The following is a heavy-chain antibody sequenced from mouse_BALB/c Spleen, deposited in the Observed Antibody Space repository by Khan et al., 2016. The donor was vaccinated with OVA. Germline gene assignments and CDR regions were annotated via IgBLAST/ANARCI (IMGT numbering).Heavy chain of an antibody. CDR2: IWSGGNT. J-gene: IGHJ4*01. CDR1: GFSLTNYG. V-gene: IGHV2-2*02. Sequence: QVQLKESGPGLVQPSLSLSITCTVSGFSLTNYGVHWVRQSPGKGLEWLGVIWSGGNTDYNAAFISRMSINNDNSKSQIFFKMNILQTNAPAIYYCAINSPYYGNRIYYTMDYWGQGTSVTVSS. CDR3: AINSPYYGNRIYYTMDY. D-gene: IGHD1-1*01.